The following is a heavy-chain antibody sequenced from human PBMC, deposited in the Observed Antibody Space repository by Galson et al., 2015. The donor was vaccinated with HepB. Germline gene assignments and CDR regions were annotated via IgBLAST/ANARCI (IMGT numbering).Heavy chain of an antibody. CDR1: GFSVTHNY. Sequence: SLRLSCAVSGFSVTHNYMTWVRQAPGMGPEWVSSIYGGNNAYYGESVKGRFTVSRDESKNVLYLQMNDLRVEYTAVYYCARDYGHYYKSGALPFHYFDLWGQGILVTVSS. CDR3: ARDYGHYYKSGALPFHYFDL. CDR2: IYGGNNA. D-gene: IGHD3-10*01. V-gene: IGHV3-53*01. J-gene: IGHJ5*02.